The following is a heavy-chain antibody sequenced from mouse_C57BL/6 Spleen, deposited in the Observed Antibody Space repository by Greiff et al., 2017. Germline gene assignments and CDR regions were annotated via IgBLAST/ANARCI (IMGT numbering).Heavy chain of an antibody. CDR3: ARGDYGNYVNGYYAMDY. CDR2: IDPNSGGT. J-gene: IGHJ4*01. CDR1: GYTFTSYW. V-gene: IGHV1-72*01. Sequence: QVQLQQPGAELVKPGASVKLSCKASGYTFTSYWMHWVKQRPGRGLEWIGRIDPNSGGTTYNEKFKSKATLTVDKPSSTAYMQLSSLTSEDSAVYYCARGDYGNYVNGYYAMDYWGQGTSVTVSS. D-gene: IGHD2-1*01.